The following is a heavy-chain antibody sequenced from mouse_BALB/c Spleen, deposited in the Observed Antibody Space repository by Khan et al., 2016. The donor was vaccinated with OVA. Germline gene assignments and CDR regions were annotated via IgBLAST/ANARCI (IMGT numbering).Heavy chain of an antibody. J-gene: IGHJ3*01. CDR1: GYTFTSYV. CDR3: VRSLYYYGSSYEGLAY. Sequence: IQLVQSGPELVKPGASVKMSCKASGYTFTSYVMHWVKQKPGQGLEWIGYISPNSDGSKYNEKFRGKATLTSDKSSSTAYMELSRLTSEDSAVYYCVRSLYYYGSSYEGLAYWGQGTLVTVSA. V-gene: IGHV1S136*01. CDR2: ISPNSDGS. D-gene: IGHD1-1*01.